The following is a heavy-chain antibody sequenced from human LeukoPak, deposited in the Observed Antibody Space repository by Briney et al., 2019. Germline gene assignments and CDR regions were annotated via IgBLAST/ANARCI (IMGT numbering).Heavy chain of an antibody. Sequence: PGGSLRLSCAASGFTFSSYAMSWVRQAPGKGLEWVSAISGSGGSTYYADSVKGRFTISRDNSKNTLYLQMNSLRAEGTAVYYCAKVPGRYFDWLSGNWFDPWGQGTLVTVSS. CDR3: AKVPGRYFDWLSGNWFDP. CDR2: ISGSGGST. CDR1: GFTFSSYA. D-gene: IGHD3-9*01. V-gene: IGHV3-23*01. J-gene: IGHJ5*02.